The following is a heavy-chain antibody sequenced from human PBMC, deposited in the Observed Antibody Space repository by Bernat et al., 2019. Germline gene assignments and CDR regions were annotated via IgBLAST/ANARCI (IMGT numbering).Heavy chain of an antibody. CDR2: IKSKTDGGTT. D-gene: IGHD3-22*01. V-gene: IGHV3-15*01. CDR3: TTDGPRGYYYDGSALGAFDI. J-gene: IGHJ3*02. CDR1: GFTFSNAW. Sequence: EVQLVESGGGLVKPGGSLRLSCAASGFTFSNAWMSWVRQAPGKGLEWVGRIKSKTDGGTTDYAAPVKGRFTISRDDSKSTLYLQMNSLKTEDTAVYYCTTDGPRGYYYDGSALGAFDIWGQGRMVTVSS.